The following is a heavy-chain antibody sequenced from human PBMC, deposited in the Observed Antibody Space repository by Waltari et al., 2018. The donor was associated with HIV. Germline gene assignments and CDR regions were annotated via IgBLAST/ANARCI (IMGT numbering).Heavy chain of an antibody. D-gene: IGHD3-10*01. Sequence: QVQLVQSGAAVKKPGASVKVSCKASGYTFTSYPMTWVRQAPGQRLEWMGWINAGNGNTKYSQKFQGRVTITRDTSASTAYMELSSLRSEDTAVYYCARGIWFGEFDAFDIWGQGTMVTVSS. J-gene: IGHJ3*02. CDR2: INAGNGNT. CDR1: GYTFTSYP. V-gene: IGHV1-3*01. CDR3: ARGIWFGEFDAFDI.